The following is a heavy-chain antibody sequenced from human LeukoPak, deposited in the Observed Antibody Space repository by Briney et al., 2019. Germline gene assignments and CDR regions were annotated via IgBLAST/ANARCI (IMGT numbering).Heavy chain of an antibody. CDR3: LRGVIVDY. CDR2: IRYDGSNK. J-gene: IGHJ4*02. D-gene: IGHD3-16*02. Sequence: PGGSLRLSCAASGFTFSSYGMHWVRQAPGKGLEWVAFIRYDGSNKYYADSVKGRFTISRDNSKNTLYLQMNSLRAEDTAVYYSLRGVIVDYWGQGTLVTVSS. V-gene: IGHV3-30*02. CDR1: GFTFSSYG.